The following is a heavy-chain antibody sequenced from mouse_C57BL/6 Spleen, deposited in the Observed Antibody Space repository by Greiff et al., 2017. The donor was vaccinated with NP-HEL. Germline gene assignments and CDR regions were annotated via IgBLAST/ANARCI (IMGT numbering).Heavy chain of an antibody. Sequence: QVQLQQPGAELVKPGASVKMSCKASGYTFTSYWITWVKQRPGQGLEWIGDIYPGSGSTNYNEKFKSKATLTVDTSSSTAYMQLSSLTSEDSAVYYGAGYDYDGAWFAYWGQGTLVTVSA. D-gene: IGHD2-4*01. V-gene: IGHV1-55*01. CDR3: AGYDYDGAWFAY. CDR1: GYTFTSYW. CDR2: IYPGSGST. J-gene: IGHJ3*01.